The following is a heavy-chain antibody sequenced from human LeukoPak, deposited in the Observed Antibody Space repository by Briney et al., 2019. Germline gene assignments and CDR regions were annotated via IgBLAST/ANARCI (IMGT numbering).Heavy chain of an antibody. CDR3: ATDIPGLGVGELDY. CDR2: IKSDGTT. CDR1: GFTFSGAW. V-gene: IGHV3-15*01. D-gene: IGHD4-17*01. Sequence: GGSLRLSCAASGFTFSGAWMTWVRQGPGKGLEWVGRIKSDGTTDYATPVRGRLIISRDDSTDTVSLQMDSLRSDDTAVYFCATDIPGLGVGELDYWGQGTPVIVSS. J-gene: IGHJ4*02.